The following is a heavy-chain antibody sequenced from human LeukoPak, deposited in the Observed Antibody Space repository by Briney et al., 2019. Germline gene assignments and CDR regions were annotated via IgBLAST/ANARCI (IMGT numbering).Heavy chain of an antibody. CDR3: ARVSGYSRSWYEGWFDP. V-gene: IGHV1-2*02. D-gene: IGHD6-13*01. CDR1: GYTFTGYY. Sequence: ASVEASCKASGYTFTGYYMHWVRQAPGQGVEWLGWINPNSGGTNHAQKFQGRVTMTRDTSISTAHMELSRMRSDDTAVYYCARVSGYSRSWYEGWFDPWGQGTLVTVSS. CDR2: INPNSGGT. J-gene: IGHJ5*02.